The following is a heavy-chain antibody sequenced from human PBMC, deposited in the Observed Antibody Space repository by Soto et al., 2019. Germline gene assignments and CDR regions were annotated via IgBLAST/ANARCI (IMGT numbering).Heavy chain of an antibody. J-gene: IGHJ4*02. V-gene: IGHV1-3*01. CDR3: ASVGIAAAGNFDY. CDR2: INAGNGNT. CDR1: GFTFTSYA. Sequence: ASVKVSCKASGFTFTSYAMHWVRQAPGQRLEWMGWINAGNGNTKYSQKFQGRVTITRDTSASTAYMELSSLSSEETAVSYCASVGIAAAGNFDYWGQGTLVTVPS. D-gene: IGHD6-13*01.